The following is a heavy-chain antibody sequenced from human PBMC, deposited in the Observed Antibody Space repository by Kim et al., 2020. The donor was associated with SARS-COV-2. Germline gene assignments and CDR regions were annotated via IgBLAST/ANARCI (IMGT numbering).Heavy chain of an antibody. D-gene: IGHD4-17*01. V-gene: IGHV3-7*01. Sequence: GGSLRLSCAASGFTFSSYWMSWVRQAPGKGLEWVANIKQDGSEKYYVDSVKGRFTISRDNAKNSLYLQMNSLRAEDTAVYYCARDTRYGDPYFDYWGQGTLVTVSS. CDR3: ARDTRYGDPYFDY. CDR2: IKQDGSEK. CDR1: GFTFSSYW. J-gene: IGHJ4*02.